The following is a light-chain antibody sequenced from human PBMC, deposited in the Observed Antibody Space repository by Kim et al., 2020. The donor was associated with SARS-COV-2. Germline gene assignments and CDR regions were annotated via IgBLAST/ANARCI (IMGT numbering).Light chain of an antibody. CDR3: QQSYTTPWT. V-gene: IGKV1-39*01. J-gene: IGKJ1*01. CDR2: GAS. CDR1: QSISSY. Sequence: AVVGDRVTITCRASQSISSYLNWYQHKSGKAPKLLIYGASSLQSGVPSRFSGSGSGTDFTLTITSLQPEDFATFYCQQSYTTPWTFGQGTKVDIK.